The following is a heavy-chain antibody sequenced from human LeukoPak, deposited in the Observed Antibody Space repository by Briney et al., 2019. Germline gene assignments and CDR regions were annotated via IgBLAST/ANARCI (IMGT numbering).Heavy chain of an antibody. D-gene: IGHD5-24*01. CDR2: IYHSGST. CDR1: GYSISSGYY. CDR3: ARGYSREMATILAPYYYYYMDV. J-gene: IGHJ6*03. V-gene: IGHV4-38-2*02. Sequence: NTSETLSLTCTVSGYSISSGYYWGWIRQPPGKGLEWIGSIYHSGSTYYNPSLKSRVTISVDTSKNQFSLKLSSVTAADTAVYYCARGYSREMATILAPYYYYYMDVWGKGTTVTVSS.